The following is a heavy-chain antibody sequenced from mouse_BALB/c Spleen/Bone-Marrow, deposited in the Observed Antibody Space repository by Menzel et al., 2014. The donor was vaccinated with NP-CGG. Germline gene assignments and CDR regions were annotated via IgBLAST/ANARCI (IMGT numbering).Heavy chain of an antibody. D-gene: IGHD1-1*01. CDR1: GYTFTSYW. V-gene: IGHV1S81*02. CDR2: INPSNGRT. Sequence: VQLQQSGAELVKPGASVKLSCKASGYTFTSYWMHWVKQRPGQGLEWIGEINPSNGRTNYNEKFKSKATLTVDKSSSTAYMQLSSLTSEDSAVYYCALYYYGSLDYWGQDTTLTVSS. J-gene: IGHJ2*01. CDR3: ALYYYGSLDY.